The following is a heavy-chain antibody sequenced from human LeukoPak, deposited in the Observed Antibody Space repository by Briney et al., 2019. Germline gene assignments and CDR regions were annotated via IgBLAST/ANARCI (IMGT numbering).Heavy chain of an antibody. J-gene: IGHJ4*02. CDR2: INSDGSST. CDR3: ARDKPSDY. Sequence: GGSLRLSCAASGFTLRTYRMHWGSQAPRKGLVWVSRINSDGSSTTYGDSVKGRFTTSRDNTKNTLYLQKNSLRTEDTAVYYCARDKPSDYWGQGTLVTVSS. CDR1: GFTLRTYR. V-gene: IGHV3-74*01.